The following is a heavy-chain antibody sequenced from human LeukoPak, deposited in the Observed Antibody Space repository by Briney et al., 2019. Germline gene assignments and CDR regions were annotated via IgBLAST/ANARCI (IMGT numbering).Heavy chain of an antibody. CDR1: GGTFSSYA. D-gene: IGHD2-2*01. V-gene: IGHV1-69*01. J-gene: IGHJ6*02. Sequence: SVKVSCRASGGTFSSYAISWVRQAPGQGLEWMGGIIPIFGTANYAQKFQGRVTITADESTSTAYMELSSLRSEDTAVYYCSLGYCSSTSCYGIHYYYYYGMDVWGQGTTVTVSS. CDR3: SLGYCSSTSCYGIHYYYYYGMDV. CDR2: IIPIFGTA.